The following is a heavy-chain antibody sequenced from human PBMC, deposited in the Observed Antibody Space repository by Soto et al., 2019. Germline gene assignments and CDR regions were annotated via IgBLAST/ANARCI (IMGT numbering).Heavy chain of an antibody. J-gene: IGHJ4*02. CDR1: GGSISSYTYY. CDR3: ARDKITGLFDY. V-gene: IGHV4-39*02. CDR2: IYYSGIT. D-gene: IGHD2-8*02. Sequence: SETLSLTCTVSGGSISSYTYYWGWIRQPPGKGLEWIGSIYYSGITYYNPSLKSRVTISVDTSKNQFSLKLTSVTAADTAVYYCARDKITGLFDYWGQGTLVTVSS.